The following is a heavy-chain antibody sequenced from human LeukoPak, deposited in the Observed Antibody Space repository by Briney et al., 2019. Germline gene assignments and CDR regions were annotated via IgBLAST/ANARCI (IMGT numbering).Heavy chain of an antibody. Sequence: SETLSLTCAVYGGSFSGYYWSWIRQPPGKGLEWIGEINHSGSTNYNPSLKSRVTISVDTSKNQFSLKLSSVTAADTAVYYCARGYDILTGYYAYYYYGMDVWGQGTTVTVFS. CDR3: ARGYDILTGYYAYYYYGMDV. CDR1: GGSFSGYY. V-gene: IGHV4-34*01. CDR2: INHSGST. J-gene: IGHJ6*02. D-gene: IGHD3-9*01.